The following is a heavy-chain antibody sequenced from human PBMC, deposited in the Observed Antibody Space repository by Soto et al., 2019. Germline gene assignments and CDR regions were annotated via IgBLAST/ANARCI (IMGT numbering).Heavy chain of an antibody. D-gene: IGHD1-26*01. J-gene: IGHJ4*02. CDR1: GGSISSYY. Sequence: SETLSLTCTVSGGSISSYYWSWIRQPPGKGLEWMGYIYYSGTTTNYNPSLKSRDTLSVDTSKNQFSLKLSSVTAADSAVYYCARLGGSYAVPHFDYWGQGTLVTVSS. CDR3: ARLGGSYAVPHFDY. CDR2: IYYSGTTT. V-gene: IGHV4-59*08.